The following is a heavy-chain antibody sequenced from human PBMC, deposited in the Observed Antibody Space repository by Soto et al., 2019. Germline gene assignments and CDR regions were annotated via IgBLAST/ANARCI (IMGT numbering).Heavy chain of an antibody. Sequence: QVQLVQSGAEVKKPGASVKISCKASGYTFTRYTMTWVRQAPGQRLEWMGWINPDNGNTKSSQKFQDRVIITRDTSASTAYMDRSSLRAEDTAVYYCARGIATGQLDPWGQGTLVTVSS. CDR2: INPDNGNT. CDR3: ARGIATGQLDP. V-gene: IGHV1-3*01. CDR1: GYTFTRYT. D-gene: IGHD2-15*01. J-gene: IGHJ5*02.